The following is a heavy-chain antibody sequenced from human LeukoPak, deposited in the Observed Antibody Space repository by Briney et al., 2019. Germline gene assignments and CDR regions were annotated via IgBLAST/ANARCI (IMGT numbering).Heavy chain of an antibody. CDR1: GFTFSSYA. V-gene: IGHV3-30-3*01. CDR2: ISYDGSNK. J-gene: IGHJ3*02. Sequence: GGSLRLSCAASGFTFSSYAMHWVRQAPGRGLEWVALISYDGSNKYYADSVKGRFTISRDNSKNTLYLQMNSLRAEDTAVYYCAREPANPNPIMITFGGDAFDIWGQGTMVTVSS. D-gene: IGHD3-16*01. CDR3: AREPANPNPIMITFGGDAFDI.